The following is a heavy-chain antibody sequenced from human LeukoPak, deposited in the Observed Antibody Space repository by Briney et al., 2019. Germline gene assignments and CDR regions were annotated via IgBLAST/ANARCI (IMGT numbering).Heavy chain of an antibody. J-gene: IGHJ4*02. CDR2: ISSSSSYI. CDR1: GFTFSSYS. D-gene: IGHD2-2*01. CDR3: ARDTTLGYCSSTSCHTFDY. V-gene: IGHV3-21*01. Sequence: PGGSLRLSCAASGFTFSSYSMTWVRQAPGKGLEWVSSISSSSSYIYYADSVKGRFTISRDNAKNSLYLQMNSLRAEDTAVYYCARDTTLGYCSSTSCHTFDYWGQGTLVTVSS.